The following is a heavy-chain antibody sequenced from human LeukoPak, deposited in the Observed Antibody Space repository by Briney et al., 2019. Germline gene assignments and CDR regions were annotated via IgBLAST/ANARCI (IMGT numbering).Heavy chain of an antibody. J-gene: IGHJ4*02. CDR1: GFTFSSYA. D-gene: IGHD6-6*01. CDR3: AKDGIAARVYFDY. V-gene: IGHV3-23*01. Sequence: SGGSLRLSCAASGFTFSSYAMSWVRQAPGKGLEWVSAISGSGGSTYYADSVKGRFTISRDNSKNTLYLQMNSLRAEDTAVYYCAKDGIAARVYFDYWGQGTLVTVSS. CDR2: ISGSGGST.